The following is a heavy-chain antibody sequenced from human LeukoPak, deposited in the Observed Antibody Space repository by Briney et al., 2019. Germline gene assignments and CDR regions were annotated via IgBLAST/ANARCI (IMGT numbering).Heavy chain of an antibody. CDR1: GFTFSSYA. J-gene: IGHJ4*02. Sequence: GESLKISCAASGFTFSSYAMSWVRQAPGKGLEWVSGISGSGGTTDYADSVKGRFTISRDNSKNTLYLQMNSLRAEDTAVYYCAKSRSGSYLRFDYWGQGTLVTVSS. CDR3: AKSRSGSYLRFDY. V-gene: IGHV3-23*01. CDR2: ISGSGGTT. D-gene: IGHD3-10*01.